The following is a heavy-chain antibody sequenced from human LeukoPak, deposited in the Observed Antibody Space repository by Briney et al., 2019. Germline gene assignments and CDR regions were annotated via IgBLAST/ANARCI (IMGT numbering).Heavy chain of an antibody. CDR3: ARGVEYFDWLSHAGYYFDY. CDR1: GGSISSSSYY. V-gene: IGHV4-39*01. D-gene: IGHD3-9*01. J-gene: IGHJ4*02. CDR2: IYYSGST. Sequence: SETLSLTCTVSGGSISSSSYYWGWIRQPPGKGLEWIGSIYYSGSTYYNPSLKSRVTISVDTSKNQFSLKLSSVTAADTAVYYCARGVEYFDWLSHAGYYFDYWGQGTLVTVSS.